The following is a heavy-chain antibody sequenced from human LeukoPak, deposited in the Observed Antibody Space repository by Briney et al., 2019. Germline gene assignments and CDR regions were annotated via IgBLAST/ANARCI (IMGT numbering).Heavy chain of an antibody. CDR3: ARVHSSSWNYYYYYYMDV. V-gene: IGHV1-8*03. J-gene: IGHJ6*03. CDR2: MNPNSGNT. CDR1: GYTFTGYY. D-gene: IGHD6-13*01. Sequence: GASGKVSCKASGYTFTGYYMHWVRQAPGQGLEWMGWMNPNSGNTGYAQKFQGRVTITRNTSISTAYMELSSLRSEDTAVYYCARVHSSSWNYYYYYYMDVWGKGTTVTVSS.